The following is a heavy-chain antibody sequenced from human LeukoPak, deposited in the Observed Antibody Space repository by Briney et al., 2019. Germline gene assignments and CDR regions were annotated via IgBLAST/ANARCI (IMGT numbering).Heavy chain of an antibody. V-gene: IGHV4-39*07. Sequence: PSETLSLTCTVSGGSISSSSYYWGWIRQPPGKGLEWIGSIYYSGSTYYNPSLKSRVTMSVDTSKNQFSLKLSSVTAADTAVYYCAREVRFLEWLLSYNWFDPWGQGTLVTVSS. J-gene: IGHJ5*02. CDR2: IYYSGST. CDR1: GGSISSSSYY. D-gene: IGHD3-3*01. CDR3: AREVRFLEWLLSYNWFDP.